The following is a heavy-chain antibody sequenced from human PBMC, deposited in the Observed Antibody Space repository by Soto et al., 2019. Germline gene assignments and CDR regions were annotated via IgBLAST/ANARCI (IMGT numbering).Heavy chain of an antibody. D-gene: IGHD3-10*01. V-gene: IGHV4-30-2*01. Sequence: QLQLQESGSGLVKPSQTLSLTCAVSGGSISSGGYSWSWIRQPPGKGLEWIGYIYHSGSTYYNPSLKSRVTISVDRSKNQFSLKLSSVTAADTAVYYCARDGSGSYYYYFDHWGQGTLVTVSS. CDR3: ARDGSGSYYYYFDH. CDR2: IYHSGST. CDR1: GGSISSGGYS. J-gene: IGHJ4*02.